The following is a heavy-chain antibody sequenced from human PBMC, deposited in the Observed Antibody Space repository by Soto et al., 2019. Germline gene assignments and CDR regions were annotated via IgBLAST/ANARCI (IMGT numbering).Heavy chain of an antibody. Sequence: QVPLVQSGAEVKKPGASVKVSCKASGSTFSSYGISGVRQAPGQGLEWMGWISAYNGNTNYAPKLQGRVTMSTDTSTRTAYLELRSLRSDDTAEYYCARGGWEFDPWGQGTLVTVSS. J-gene: IGHJ5*02. D-gene: IGHD1-26*01. CDR1: GSTFSSYG. CDR3: ARGGWEFDP. CDR2: ISAYNGNT. V-gene: IGHV1-18*01.